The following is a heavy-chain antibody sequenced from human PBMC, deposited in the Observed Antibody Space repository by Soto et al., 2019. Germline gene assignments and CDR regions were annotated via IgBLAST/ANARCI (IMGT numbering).Heavy chain of an antibody. Sequence: GGSLRLSCEASGFTFSSYPMHWARQAPGKGLEWVTVISYDGGNQYYADYVKGRFTISRDNSKDTLYLQMHSLRSDDTAVYFCARGPITQTSFIDHWGQGTLVTVSS. J-gene: IGHJ4*02. D-gene: IGHD1-20*01. V-gene: IGHV3-30-3*01. CDR2: ISYDGGNQ. CDR1: GFTFSSYP. CDR3: ARGPITQTSFIDH.